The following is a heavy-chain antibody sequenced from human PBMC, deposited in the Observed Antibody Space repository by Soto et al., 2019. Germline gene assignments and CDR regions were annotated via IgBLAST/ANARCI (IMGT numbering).Heavy chain of an antibody. CDR1: GFSVSGDY. D-gene: IGHD3-3*01. J-gene: IGHJ3*01. Sequence: DVQLVETGGGLIQPGGSLRLACAASGFSVSGDYMNWVRQGPGKGLEWGSVIYRGGTTYYADSVRGRFTISRDESENTLFLQMSSLRAEDTAVYYCARATEWKALDLWGQGTMVTVSS. CDR2: IYRGGTT. CDR3: ARATEWKALDL. V-gene: IGHV3-53*02.